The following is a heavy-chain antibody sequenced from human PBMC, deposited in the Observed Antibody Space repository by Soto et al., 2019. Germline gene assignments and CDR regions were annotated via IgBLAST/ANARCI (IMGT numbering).Heavy chain of an antibody. CDR1: GGTVSRFA. V-gene: IGHV1-69*12. Sequence: QVQLVQSGAEMKKPGSSVKVSCKASGGTVSRFAISWVRQAPGQGLEWMGGIVPLYGTPNYAQKFQGRVTITAGESTGPAYMELSSLRFHDTAVYYCARGRYGSGNYYFDYWGQGNLVTVSS. J-gene: IGHJ4*02. D-gene: IGHD3-10*01. CDR3: ARGRYGSGNYYFDY. CDR2: IVPLYGTP.